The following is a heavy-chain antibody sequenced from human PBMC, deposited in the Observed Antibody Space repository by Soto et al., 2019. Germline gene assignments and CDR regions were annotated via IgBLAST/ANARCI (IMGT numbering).Heavy chain of an antibody. CDR3: ARWVQIYRYYFDY. CDR2: INHSGST. Sequence: QVQLQQWGAGLLKPSETLSLTCAVYGGSFSGYYWSWIRQPPGKGLGWIGEINHSGSTNYNPSLKSRVTISVDTSKNQFSLKLSSVTAADTAVYYCARWVQIYRYYFDYWGQGTLVTVSS. J-gene: IGHJ4*02. CDR1: GGSFSGYY. V-gene: IGHV4-34*01. D-gene: IGHD3-16*02.